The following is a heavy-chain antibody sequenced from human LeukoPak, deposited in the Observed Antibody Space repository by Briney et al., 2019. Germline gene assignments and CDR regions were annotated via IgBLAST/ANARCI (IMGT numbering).Heavy chain of an antibody. D-gene: IGHD1-26*01. V-gene: IGHV3-74*03. J-gene: IGHJ4*02. Sequence: PGGSLRLSCAASGFRFSTHLMHWVRQAPGKGLVWVSRINSDGSSATYADSVKGRFTISRDNSKNTLYLQMNSLRADDTAVYYCAKEYSGSFSPFPSYFDYWGQGTLVTVSS. CDR3: AKEYSGSFSPFPSYFDY. CDR1: GFRFSTHL. CDR2: INSDGSSA.